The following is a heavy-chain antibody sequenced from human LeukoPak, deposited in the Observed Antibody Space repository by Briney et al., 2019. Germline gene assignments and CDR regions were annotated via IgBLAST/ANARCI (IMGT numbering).Heavy chain of an antibody. CDR1: GGSFSGYY. CDR3: ALLPRFGELYRLNAFDI. D-gene: IGHD3-10*01. J-gene: IGHJ3*02. Sequence: SETLSLTCAVYGGSFSGYYWSWIRQPPGKGLEWIGEINHSGSTNYNPSLKSRVTISVDTSKNQFSLKLSSVTAADTAVYYCALLPRFGELYRLNAFDIWGQGTMVTVSS. V-gene: IGHV4-34*01. CDR2: INHSGST.